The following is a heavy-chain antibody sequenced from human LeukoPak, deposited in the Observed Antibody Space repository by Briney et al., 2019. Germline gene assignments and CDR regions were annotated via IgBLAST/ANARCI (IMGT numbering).Heavy chain of an antibody. V-gene: IGHV3-11*01. CDR1: GFTFSDYY. CDR2: IGSSGSTI. D-gene: IGHD3-22*01. J-gene: IGHJ3*02. Sequence: GGSLRLSCAASGFTFSDYYMSWIRQAPGKGLEWVSYIGSSGSTIYYADSVKGRFTISRDNAKNSLYLQMNSLRAEDTAVYYCARLGNYYDSSGLDAFDIWGQGTMVTVSS. CDR3: ARLGNYYDSSGLDAFDI.